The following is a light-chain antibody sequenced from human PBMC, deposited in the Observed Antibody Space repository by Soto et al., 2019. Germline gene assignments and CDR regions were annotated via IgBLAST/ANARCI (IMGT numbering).Light chain of an antibody. Sequence: EIVLTQSPATLSLSPGERATLSCRASQSVGSSLAWYQQKPGQAPRLLINDSSNRATGIPARFSGSGSGTDFTLTISSLEPEDFAVYYCQQYNNWPLTFGGGTKVDIK. J-gene: IGKJ4*01. CDR1: QSVGSS. CDR2: DSS. CDR3: QQYNNWPLT. V-gene: IGKV3-11*01.